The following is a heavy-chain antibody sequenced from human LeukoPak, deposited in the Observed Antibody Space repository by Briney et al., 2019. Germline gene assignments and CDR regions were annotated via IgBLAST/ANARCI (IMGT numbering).Heavy chain of an antibody. CDR1: GFTVRDNY. CDR2: IYSGGSA. J-gene: IGHJ3*02. V-gene: IGHV3-53*01. D-gene: IGHD2-2*01. CDR3: ARGCYCTSTTCYAGGNDAFDI. Sequence: PGGSLRLSCAASGFTVRDNYMTWVCQTPGRGLEWVSVIYSGGSAYYADSVKGRFTISRDNSENKLFVQMDSLRVEDTAVYYCARGCYCTSTTCYAGGNDAFDIWGQGTMVTVSS.